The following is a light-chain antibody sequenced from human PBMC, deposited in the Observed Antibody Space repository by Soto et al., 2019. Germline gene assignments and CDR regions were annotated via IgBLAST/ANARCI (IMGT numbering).Light chain of an antibody. CDR1: SSNIGAGYD. CDR3: QSYDSSLSGSYV. V-gene: IGLV1-40*01. CDR2: DNN. Sequence: QSVLTQPPSVSVAPGQRVTISCTGSSSNIGAGYDVHWYQQLPGTAPKVLIYDNNNRPSGVPDRISGSKAGTSASLAITGLQAEDEADYYCQSYDSSLSGSYVFGTGTKVTVL. J-gene: IGLJ1*01.